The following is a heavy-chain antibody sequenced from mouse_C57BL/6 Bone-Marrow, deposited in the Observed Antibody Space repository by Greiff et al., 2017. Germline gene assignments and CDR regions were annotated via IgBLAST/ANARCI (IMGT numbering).Heavy chain of an antibody. D-gene: IGHD2-3*01. CDR3: ARGDGYYERDAMDY. J-gene: IGHJ4*01. V-gene: IGHV1-69*01. CDR2: IDPSDSYT. CDR1: GYTFTSYW. Sequence: VQLQQPGAELVMPGASVKLSCKASGYTFTSYWMHWVKQRPGQGLEWIGEIDPSDSYTNYNQKFKGKSTLTVDKSSSTAYMQLSGLTSEDSAVYYCARGDGYYERDAMDYWGQGTSVTVSS.